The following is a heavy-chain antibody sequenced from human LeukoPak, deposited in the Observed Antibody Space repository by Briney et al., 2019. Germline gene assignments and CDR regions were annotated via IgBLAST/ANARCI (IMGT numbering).Heavy chain of an antibody. D-gene: IGHD3-9*01. CDR1: GFTFSSYW. V-gene: IGHV3-7*01. Sequence: GGSLRLSCAASGFTFSSYWMSWVRQAPGKGLEWVANIKQDGSEKYYVDSVKGRFTISRDNAKNSLYLQMNSLRAEDTAVYYCARDPYCDILTGYYGSDYYYGMDVWGQGTTVTVSS. CDR3: ARDPYCDILTGYYGSDYYYGMDV. J-gene: IGHJ6*02. CDR2: IKQDGSEK.